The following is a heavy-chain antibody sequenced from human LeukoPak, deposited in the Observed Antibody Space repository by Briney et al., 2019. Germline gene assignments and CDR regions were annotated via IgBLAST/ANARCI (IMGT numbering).Heavy chain of an antibody. CDR3: ARDRRSPTVTTGYFDY. CDR2: ISYDGSNK. Sequence: PGGSLRLSCAASGFTFSSYAMHWVRQAPGKGLEWVAVISYDGSNKYYADSVKGRFTISRDNSKNTLYLQMNSLRAEDTAVYYCARDRRSPTVTTGYFDYWGQGTLVTVSS. CDR1: GFTFSSYA. V-gene: IGHV3-30-3*01. D-gene: IGHD4-11*01. J-gene: IGHJ4*02.